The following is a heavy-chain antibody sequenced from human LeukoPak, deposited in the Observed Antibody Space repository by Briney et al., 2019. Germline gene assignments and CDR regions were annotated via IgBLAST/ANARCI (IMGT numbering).Heavy chain of an antibody. CDR1: GYTLTELS. Sequence: GASVKVSCKVSGYTLTELSMHWVRQVPGKGLEWMGGFDPEDGETIYAQKFQGRVTMTEDTSTDTAYMVLSSLRSEDTAVYYCARGGWAVWGSYRYFDYWGQGTLVTVSS. CDR2: FDPEDGET. J-gene: IGHJ4*02. D-gene: IGHD3-16*02. V-gene: IGHV1-24*01. CDR3: ARGGWAVWGSYRYFDY.